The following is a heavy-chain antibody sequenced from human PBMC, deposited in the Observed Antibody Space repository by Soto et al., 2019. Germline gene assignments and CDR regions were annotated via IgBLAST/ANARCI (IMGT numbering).Heavy chain of an antibody. Sequence: QVQLQESGPGLVKPSQTLSLTCTVSGDSISSGDHYWSWIRQPPGKGLVWIGYIYYSGTTYSRPALQSRVTIAVDKSKNQVSLKLNSVTAADTAVYYCARGAYSDSSSYFDYWGQGTLVPVSS. V-gene: IGHV4-30-4*01. CDR3: ARGAYSDSSSYFDY. CDR2: IYYSGTT. J-gene: IGHJ4*02. D-gene: IGHD6-6*01. CDR1: GDSISSGDHY.